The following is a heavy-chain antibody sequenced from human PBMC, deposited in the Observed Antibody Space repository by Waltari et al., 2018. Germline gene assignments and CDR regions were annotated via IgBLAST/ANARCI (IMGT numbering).Heavy chain of an antibody. CDR1: GYSISSGYY. CDR2: IYHSGST. CDR3: ARHCSSTSCYEGGDY. V-gene: IGHV4-38-2*01. Sequence: QVQLQESGPGLVKPSETLSLTCAVSGYSISSGYYWGWIRQPPGKGLEWIGSIYHSGSTYYNPSLKSRVTISVDTSKTQFSLKLSSVTAADTAVYYCARHCSSTSCYEGGDYWGQGTLVTVSS. J-gene: IGHJ4*02. D-gene: IGHD2-2*01.